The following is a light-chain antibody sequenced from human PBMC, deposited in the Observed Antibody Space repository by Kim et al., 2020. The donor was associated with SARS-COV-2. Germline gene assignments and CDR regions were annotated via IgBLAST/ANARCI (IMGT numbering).Light chain of an antibody. V-gene: IGLV1-44*01. J-gene: IGLJ1*01. CDR1: SSNIGNNA. Sequence: QSVLTQPPSASGTPGQRVTISCSGSSSNIGNNAVNWYQQLPGTAPKLLIYSNNQRPSGVPDRFSGSRSGTSASLAISGLQSDDEADYYCAAWDDSLNVLFGTGTKVTVL. CDR3: AAWDDSLNVL. CDR2: SNN.